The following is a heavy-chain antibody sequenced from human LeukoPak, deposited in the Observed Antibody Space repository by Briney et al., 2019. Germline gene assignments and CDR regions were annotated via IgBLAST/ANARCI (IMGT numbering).Heavy chain of an antibody. CDR2: INHSGST. J-gene: IGHJ6*04. Sequence: SETLSLTCAVYGGSFGGYYWSWIRQPPGKGLEWIGEINHSGSTNYNPSLKSRVTISVDTSKNQFSLKLSSVTAADTAVYYCARGGSGSGYYYGMDVWGKGTTVTVSS. CDR1: GGSFGGYY. D-gene: IGHD3-10*01. CDR3: ARGGSGSGYYYGMDV. V-gene: IGHV4-34*01.